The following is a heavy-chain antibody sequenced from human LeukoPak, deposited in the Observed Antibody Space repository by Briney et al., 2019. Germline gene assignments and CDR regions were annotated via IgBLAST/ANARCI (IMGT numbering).Heavy chain of an antibody. CDR1: GYSFTDYW. J-gene: IGHJ3*02. Sequence: GESLQISCKGSGYSFTDYWIGWVRQMPGEGLQWMGIIYPDDSDIRYSPSFQGQVTIPADKSIITAYLQWSSLKASDTAMYYCARHGRGSRSPNAFDIWGQGTMVTVSS. CDR2: IYPDDSDI. CDR3: ARHGRGSRSPNAFDI. V-gene: IGHV5-51*01. D-gene: IGHD3-10*01.